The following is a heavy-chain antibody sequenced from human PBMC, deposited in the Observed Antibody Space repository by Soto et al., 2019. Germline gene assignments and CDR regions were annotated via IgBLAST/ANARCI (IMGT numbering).Heavy chain of an antibody. CDR3: ARGRMADYYYYGMDV. CDR2: IYYSGST. Sequence: QVQLQESGPGLVKPSEPLSLTCTVSGGSISSYYWCWIPQPPGKGLEWIGYIYYSGSTNYNPSLKSRVTISVDTSKNQFSLKLSSVTAADTAVYYCARGRMADYYYYGMDVWGQGTTVTVSS. V-gene: IGHV4-59*01. J-gene: IGHJ6*02. CDR1: GGSISSYY. D-gene: IGHD2-15*01.